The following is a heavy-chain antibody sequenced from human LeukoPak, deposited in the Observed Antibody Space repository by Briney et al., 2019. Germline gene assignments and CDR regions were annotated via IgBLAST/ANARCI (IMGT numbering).Heavy chain of an antibody. V-gene: IGHV1-18*01. CDR1: GYSFTSYG. CDR2: ISAYNGNT. J-gene: IGHJ4*02. Sequence: ASVKVSCKASGYSFTSYGISWVRQAPGQGLEWMGWISAYNGNTNYAQKLQGRVTMTTETSTSTAYMELRSLRSDDTAVYYCARLPPGGFGELSPLFDYWGQGTLVTVSS. D-gene: IGHD3-10*01. CDR3: ARLPPGGFGELSPLFDY.